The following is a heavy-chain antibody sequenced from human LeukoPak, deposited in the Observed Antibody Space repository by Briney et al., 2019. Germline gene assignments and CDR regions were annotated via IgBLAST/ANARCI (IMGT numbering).Heavy chain of an antibody. V-gene: IGHV1-46*01. CDR1: GYTFTSYY. J-gene: IGHJ6*02. Sequence: GASVKVSCKASGYTFTSYYMHWVRQAPGQGLEWMGIINPSGGSTSYAQKFQGRVTMTRDTSTSTVYMELSSLRSEDTAVYYCAREYCTNGVCYTTPDLYYYYYAMDVWGQGTTVTVSS. D-gene: IGHD2-8*01. CDR3: AREYCTNGVCYTTPDLYYYYYAMDV. CDR2: INPSGGST.